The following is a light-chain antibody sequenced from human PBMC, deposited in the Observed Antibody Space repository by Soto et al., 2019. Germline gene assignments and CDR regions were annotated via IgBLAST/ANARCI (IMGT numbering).Light chain of an antibody. Sequence: QSVLTQPPSVSGAPGQRVTISYSGSSSNIGAGYDVNWYRQLPGTAPKLLIYGNSDRPSGVPDRFSGSKSGTSASLAITGLQAEDEADYFCQSYDRSLSTYVFGTATKVTVL. CDR3: QSYDRSLSTYV. J-gene: IGLJ1*01. V-gene: IGLV1-40*01. CDR2: GNS. CDR1: SSNIGAGYD.